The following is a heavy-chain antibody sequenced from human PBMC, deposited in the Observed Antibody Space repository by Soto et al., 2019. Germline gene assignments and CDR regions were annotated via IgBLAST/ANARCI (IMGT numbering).Heavy chain of an antibody. V-gene: IGHV3-23*01. D-gene: IGHD1-20*01. CDR3: AKDLFANWNPKPHDY. CDR1: GFTFSKNT. Sequence: GGSLRLSCASSGFTFSKNTMTWVRQAPGKGLEWVSDISGSGGSTYYADSVKGRFTISRDNSKNTLYLQMNSLRAEDTAVYYCAKDLFANWNPKPHDYWGQGTLVTVSS. J-gene: IGHJ4*02. CDR2: ISGSGGST.